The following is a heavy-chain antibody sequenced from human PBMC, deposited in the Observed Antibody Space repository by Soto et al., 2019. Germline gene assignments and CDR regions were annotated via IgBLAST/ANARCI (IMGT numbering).Heavy chain of an antibody. V-gene: IGHV1-69*02. J-gene: IGHJ4*02. Sequence: QVQLVQSGAEVKKPGSSVKVSCKASGGTFSSYTISWVRQAPGQGLEWMGRIIPILGIANYAQKFQGRVTITADKSTSTAYLQLSSLRSEDTDVYYCAPGSGSYGGYWGQGTLVTVSP. CDR2: IIPILGIA. CDR1: GGTFSSYT. D-gene: IGHD3-10*01. CDR3: APGSGSYGGY.